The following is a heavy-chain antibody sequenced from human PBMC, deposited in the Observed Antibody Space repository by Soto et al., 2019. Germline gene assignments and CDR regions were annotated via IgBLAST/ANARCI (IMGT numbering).Heavy chain of an antibody. Sequence: PSETLSLTCTVSGGSISSYYWSWIRQPPGKGLEWIGYIYYSGSTNYNPSLKSRVTISVGTSKNRFSLKLSSVTAADTAVYYCARSLDYYDSSGYSFDYWGQGTLVTVSS. CDR3: ARSLDYYDSSGYSFDY. CDR2: IYYSGST. J-gene: IGHJ4*02. CDR1: GGSISSYY. V-gene: IGHV4-59*01. D-gene: IGHD3-22*01.